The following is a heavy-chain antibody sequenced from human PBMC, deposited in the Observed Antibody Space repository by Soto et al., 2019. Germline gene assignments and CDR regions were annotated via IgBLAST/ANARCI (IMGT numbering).Heavy chain of an antibody. CDR1: GDSFSSADYK. J-gene: IGHJ4*02. Sequence: QVQLQESGPGLVKPSQTLSLTCTVSGDSFSSADYKWSWIRQPPGKGLEWLGDIYYSGYTYNNPALKSRLPMSVDTSKNQFFLKLSSVTAADTAVYYGARSSDYVAFDYWGQGTLVTVSS. CDR3: ARSSDYVAFDY. V-gene: IGHV4-30-4*01. CDR2: IYYSGYT. D-gene: IGHD4-17*01.